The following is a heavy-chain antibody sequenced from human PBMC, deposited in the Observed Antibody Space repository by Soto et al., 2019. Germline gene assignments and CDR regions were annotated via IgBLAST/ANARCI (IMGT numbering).Heavy chain of an antibody. CDR3: AKDGDIVMLVADY. CDR2: ISGRGDST. J-gene: IGHJ4*02. D-gene: IGHD2-15*01. Sequence: EVQLLESGGGLVQPGGSLRLSCAASGLSFSSYAMSWVRQAPGKGLEWVSGISGRGDSTYYADPVKGRFTIYRDNSKKTLYLQMNSLRAEDTAVYYCAKDGDIVMLVADYWGQGTLVTVSS. V-gene: IGHV3-23*01. CDR1: GLSFSSYA.